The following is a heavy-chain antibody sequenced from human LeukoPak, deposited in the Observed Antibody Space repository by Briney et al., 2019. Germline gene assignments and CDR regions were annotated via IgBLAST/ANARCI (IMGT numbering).Heavy chain of an antibody. CDR3: AREGIRGDYYYGMDV. D-gene: IGHD6-25*01. J-gene: IGHJ6*02. V-gene: IGHV1-69*04. Sequence: SVKVSCKASGGTFSSYAISWVRQAPGQGLEWMGRIIPILGIANYAQKFQGRVTITADKSTSTAYMELSSLRSEDTAVYYCAREGIRGDYYYGMDVWGQGTTVTVSS. CDR2: IIPILGIA. CDR1: GGTFSSYA.